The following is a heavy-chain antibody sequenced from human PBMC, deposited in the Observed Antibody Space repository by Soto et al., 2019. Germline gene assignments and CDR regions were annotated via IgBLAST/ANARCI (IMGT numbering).Heavy chain of an antibody. CDR2: INAKTGDT. J-gene: IGHJ4*02. D-gene: IGHD6-6*01. CDR3: ARILSNIAVRPDY. CDR1: AYTFTGYH. V-gene: IGHV1-2*02. Sequence: QVQLVQSGAEVKTPGASVKVSCTASAYTFTGYHLLWVRQAPGQGLEWMGWINAKTGDTKYAQKFQGRVTMTRETSISTVYMDLSRLRSDDTAVYYCARILSNIAVRPDYCGQGTLVTVSS.